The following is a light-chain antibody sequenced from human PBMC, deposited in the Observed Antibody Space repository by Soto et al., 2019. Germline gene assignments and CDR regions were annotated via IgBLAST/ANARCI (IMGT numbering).Light chain of an antibody. CDR1: SSNIGAVYD. CDR2: GNT. Sequence: QSVLTQPPSVSGASGQRVTISCTGSSSNIGAVYDVHWYQQLPGTAPKLLIYGNTNRPSGVPDRFSGSKSGTSASLAITGLQADDEADYYCQSYDTSLRGVIFGGGTKLTVL. J-gene: IGLJ2*01. V-gene: IGLV1-40*01. CDR3: QSYDTSLRGVI.